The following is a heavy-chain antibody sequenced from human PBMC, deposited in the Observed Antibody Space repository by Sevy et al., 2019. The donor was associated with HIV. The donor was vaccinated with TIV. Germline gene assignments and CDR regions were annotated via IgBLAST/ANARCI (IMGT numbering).Heavy chain of an antibody. D-gene: IGHD6-13*01. CDR2: ISGSGGST. CDR1: GFTFSSYA. Sequence: GGSLRLSCVASGFTFSSYAMSWVRQAPGKGLEWVSAISGSGGSTYYADSVKGRFTISRDNSKNTLYLQMNSLRAEDTAVYYCACGIAAAGTVWFDPWGQGTLVTVSS. V-gene: IGHV3-23*01. CDR3: ACGIAAAGTVWFDP. J-gene: IGHJ5*02.